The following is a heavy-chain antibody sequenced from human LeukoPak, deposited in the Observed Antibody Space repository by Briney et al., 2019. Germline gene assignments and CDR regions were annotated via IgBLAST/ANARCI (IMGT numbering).Heavy chain of an antibody. Sequence: PGGSLRLSCAASGFTFSGSAMHWVRQASGKGLEWVGRIRSKANSYATAYAASVKGRFTISRDDSKNTAYLQMNSLKTEDTAVYYCTRLIDYTRGFDPWGPGTMVTVSS. J-gene: IGHJ5*02. CDR3: TRLIDYTRGFDP. CDR1: GFTFSGSA. V-gene: IGHV3-73*01. D-gene: IGHD4-11*01. CDR2: IRSKANSYAT.